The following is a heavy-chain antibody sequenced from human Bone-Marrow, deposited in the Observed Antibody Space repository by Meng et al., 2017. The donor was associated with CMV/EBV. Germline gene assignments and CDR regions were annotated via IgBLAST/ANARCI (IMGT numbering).Heavy chain of an antibody. CDR3: ARGRRSGPYYFDL. D-gene: IGHD5-12*01. CDR1: GYTYTSSI. Sequence: ASGYTYTSSIIHWVREDPRRGIEWMEILHPTGGSTSFAQKFPRRVNMPKDTSTSTVYMGLNGLTSEDTAVYYCARGRRSGPYYFDLWGQGTLVTVSS. J-gene: IGHJ4*02. CDR2: LHPTGGST. V-gene: IGHV1-46*01.